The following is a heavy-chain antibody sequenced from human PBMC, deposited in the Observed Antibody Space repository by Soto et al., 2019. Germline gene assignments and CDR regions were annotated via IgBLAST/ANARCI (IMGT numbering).Heavy chain of an antibody. D-gene: IGHD3-9*01. J-gene: IGHJ4*02. V-gene: IGHV3-48*04. Sequence: EVQLVESGGGLVQPGGSLRLSCVASGFSFSSYSMVWVRQAPGKGLEWISYIFVTSTPIYYADSVKGRFTVSRDNTQNSLFLLMNSLRAEDTAIYYCARDADWAFGYWGQGTLVTVP. CDR2: IFVTSTPI. CDR1: GFSFSSYS. CDR3: ARDADWAFGY.